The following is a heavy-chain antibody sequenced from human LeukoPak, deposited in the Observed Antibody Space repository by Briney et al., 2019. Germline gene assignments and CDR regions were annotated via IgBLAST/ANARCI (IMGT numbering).Heavy chain of an antibody. V-gene: IGHV3-53*05. D-gene: IGHD2-15*01. CDR2: IYSGGNT. CDR1: GFTVSSNY. Sequence: GGSLRLSCAASGFTVSSNYVSWVRQAPGKGLEWVSVIYSGGNTYYADSVKGRFTISRDNSKNTLYLQMNSLRAEDTAVYYCARDALGFCSGGSCNNWFDPWGQGTLVTVSS. CDR3: ARDALGFCSGGSCNNWFDP. J-gene: IGHJ5*02.